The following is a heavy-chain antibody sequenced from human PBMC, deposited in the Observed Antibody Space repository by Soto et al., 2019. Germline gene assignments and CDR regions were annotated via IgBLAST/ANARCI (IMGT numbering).Heavy chain of an antibody. J-gene: IGHJ4*02. D-gene: IGHD3-22*01. CDR2: IYYSGST. Sequence: QLQLQESGPGLVKPSETLSLTCTVSGGSISSSSYYWGWIRQPPGKGLEWIGSIYYSGSTYYNPSLKSRVTISVDTSKNQFSLKLSSVTAADTAVYYCAWNNYYDSSGYYPYEDYWGQGTLVTVSS. V-gene: IGHV4-39*01. CDR3: AWNNYYDSSGYYPYEDY. CDR1: GGSISSSSYY.